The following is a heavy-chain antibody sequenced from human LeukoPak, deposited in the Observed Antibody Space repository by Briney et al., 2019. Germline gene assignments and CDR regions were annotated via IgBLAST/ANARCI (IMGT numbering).Heavy chain of an antibody. J-gene: IGHJ6*03. V-gene: IGHV4-39*07. CDR3: AKGDWDYYYYYYMDV. D-gene: IGHD2-21*02. Sequence: SETLSLTCTVSGGSISSSSYYWGWIRQPPGKGLEWMGSIYYSGSTYYNPSLKSRVTMSVDTSKNQFSLKLSSVTAADTAVYYCAKGDWDYYYYYYMDVWGKGTTVTVSS. CDR1: GGSISSSSYY. CDR2: IYYSGST.